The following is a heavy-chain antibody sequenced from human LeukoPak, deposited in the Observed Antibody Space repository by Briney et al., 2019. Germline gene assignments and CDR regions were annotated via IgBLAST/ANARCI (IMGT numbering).Heavy chain of an antibody. J-gene: IGHJ4*02. CDR1: GFTFSSYE. Sequence: GGSLRLSCAASGFTFSSYEMNWVRQAPGKGLEWLSYISGDSGDTNYADSVKGRFTISRDNAKNSLYLQMNSLRAEDTAVYYCARDFSDDSSGYYGELDYWGQGTLVTVSS. CDR3: ARDFSDDSSGYYGELDY. V-gene: IGHV3-48*03. D-gene: IGHD3-22*01. CDR2: ISGDSGDT.